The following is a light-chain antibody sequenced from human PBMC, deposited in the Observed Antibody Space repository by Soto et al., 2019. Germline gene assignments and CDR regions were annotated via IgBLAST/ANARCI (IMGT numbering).Light chain of an antibody. V-gene: IGKV3-20*01. CDR1: QTISNTF. Sequence: EIVLTQAPGTLSLSPGAIATLSCRASQTISNTFLAWYQQRPGQAPRLLIYGASGRAAGIPDRFSGSGSGTDFTLSISRLEPEDFAVYYCQQYGVSPTFGGGTKVDIK. CDR2: GAS. J-gene: IGKJ4*01. CDR3: QQYGVSPT.